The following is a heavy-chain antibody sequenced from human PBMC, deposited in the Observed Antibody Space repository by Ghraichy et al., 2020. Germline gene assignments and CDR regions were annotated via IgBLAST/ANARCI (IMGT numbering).Heavy chain of an antibody. CDR2: ISVSGRT. J-gene: IGHJ4*02. V-gene: IGHV3-23*01. CDR1: GFTFSSFA. CDR3: AKDQRYNSG. Sequence: GGSLRLSCVASGFTFSSFAMSWVRQAPGKGLEWVSAISVSGRTYYADSVKDRFTISRDNSKNTLYLQMNSLRAEDTAVYYCAKDQRYNSGWGQGTLVTVSS. D-gene: IGHD6-19*01.